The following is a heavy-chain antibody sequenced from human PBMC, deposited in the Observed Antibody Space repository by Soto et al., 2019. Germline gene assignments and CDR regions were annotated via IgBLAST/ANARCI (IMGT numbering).Heavy chain of an antibody. Sequence: ESGGGVVQPGRSLRLSCAASGFTFSSYAMHWVRQAPGKGLEWVAVISYDGSNKYYADSVKGRFTISRDNSKNTLYLQMNSLRAEDTAVYYCARDHTPQFSNTNYYYYYGMDVWGQGTTVTVSS. CDR3: ARDHTPQFSNTNYYYYYGMDV. CDR2: ISYDGSNK. D-gene: IGHD2-2*02. J-gene: IGHJ6*02. CDR1: GFTFSSYA. V-gene: IGHV3-30-3*01.